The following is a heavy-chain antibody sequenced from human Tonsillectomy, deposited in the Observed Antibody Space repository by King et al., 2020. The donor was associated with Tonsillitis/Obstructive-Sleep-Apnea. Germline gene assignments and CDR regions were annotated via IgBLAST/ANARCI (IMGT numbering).Heavy chain of an antibody. J-gene: IGHJ4*02. CDR3: AKDKRQWLARAPYFDS. Sequence: VQLVESGGGVAQPGGSLRLSCTASGFSFSRFGMHWVRQAPGKSLEWVAIVSYDGGSTYYADSVKGRFTISRDNSKKVVYLQMNSLRAEDTAMYYCAKDKRQWLARAPYFDSWGQGTLVTVSS. D-gene: IGHD6-19*01. CDR2: VSYDGGST. V-gene: IGHV3-30*18. CDR1: GFSFSRFG.